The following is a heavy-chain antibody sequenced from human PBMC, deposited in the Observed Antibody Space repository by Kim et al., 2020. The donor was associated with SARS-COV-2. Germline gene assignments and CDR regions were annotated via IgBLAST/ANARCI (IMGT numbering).Heavy chain of an antibody. CDR3: ARLHGSNFRYDFDY. Sequence: GGSLRLSCAASGFAFGSYWMTWVRQAPGKGLEWVANIKQDGSEAYYVDSVKGRFTVSRDNAKNSLSLQMNSLRAEDTAVFYCARLHGSNFRYDFDYWGQGTLVTVSS. CDR2: IKQDGSEA. CDR1: GFAFGSYW. V-gene: IGHV3-7*03. D-gene: IGHD6-13*01. J-gene: IGHJ4*02.